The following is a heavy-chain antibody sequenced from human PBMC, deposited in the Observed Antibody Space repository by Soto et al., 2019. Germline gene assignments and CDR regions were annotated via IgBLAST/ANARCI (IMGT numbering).Heavy chain of an antibody. D-gene: IGHD3-10*01. CDR1: GFTFSNYA. Sequence: EVQLLESGGDLVQPGGSLRLPCAASGFTFSNYAMIWVRQAPGEGLEWVSFIGAGTDYADSVKGRFTTSRDNSKNTLYLQMDSLRAEDTAEYYCARLATGSNTDVWGQGTTVTVSS. V-gene: IGHV3-23*01. J-gene: IGHJ6*02. CDR3: ARLATGSNTDV. CDR2: IGAGT.